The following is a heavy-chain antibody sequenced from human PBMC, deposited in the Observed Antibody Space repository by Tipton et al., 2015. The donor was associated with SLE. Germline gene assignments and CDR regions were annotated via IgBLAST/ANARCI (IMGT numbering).Heavy chain of an antibody. Sequence: TLSLTCNVSGGSISSSSYYWGWIRQPPGKGLEWIGRIYYSGSTYYNPSLKSRVIISVDTSKNQFSPKVSSVTAADTAVYYCARHSVAKKVLDYWGQGTLVTVSS. CDR3: ARHSVAKKVLDY. D-gene: IGHD6-19*01. CDR2: IYYSGST. CDR1: GGSISSSSYY. V-gene: IGHV4-39*01. J-gene: IGHJ4*02.